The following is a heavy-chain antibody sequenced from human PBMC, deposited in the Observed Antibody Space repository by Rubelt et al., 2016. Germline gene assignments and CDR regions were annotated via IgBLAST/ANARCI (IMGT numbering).Heavy chain of an antibody. V-gene: IGHV4-39*01. CDR2: IYYSGST. CDR1: GGSISSSSYY. D-gene: IGHD3-3*01. J-gene: IGHJ5*02. Sequence: QVQLQESGPGLVKPSETLSLTCTVSGGSISSSSYYWGWIRQPPGKGLEWIGSIYYSGSTYYNPSLKSRVTLAVETSKNRFSLKLSSVTAADTAVYYCARSYDFWSGYLSWFDPWGQGTLVTVSS. CDR3: ARSYDFWSGYLSWFDP.